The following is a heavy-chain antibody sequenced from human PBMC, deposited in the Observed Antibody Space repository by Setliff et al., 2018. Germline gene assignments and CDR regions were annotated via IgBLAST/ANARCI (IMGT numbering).Heavy chain of an antibody. V-gene: IGHV4-39*07. Sequence: PSETLSLTCTVPGGSISDNGYFWGWVRQPPGKGLEWIGNIYFGGNTYFNPSFKSRVTMSIGTSNSQSSLKLSSVTAADTAIYYCARDASASDGRNAFDIWGQGTMVTVSS. J-gene: IGHJ3*02. CDR3: ARDASASDGRNAFDI. CDR1: GGSISDNGYF. CDR2: IYFGGNT. D-gene: IGHD1-26*01.